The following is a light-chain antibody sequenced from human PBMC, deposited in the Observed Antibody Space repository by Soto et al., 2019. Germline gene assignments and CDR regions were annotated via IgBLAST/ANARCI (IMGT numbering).Light chain of an antibody. V-gene: IGKV1-39*01. CDR3: QQSYSIPYT. Sequence: DIQMTQSPSSLSASVADRVTITCRASQSISSYLNWYQQKPGKAPKLLIYGASSLQSGVPSRFSGSESGTDFTLTISSLQPEDFATYYCQQSYSIPYTFGQGTKLEIK. CDR2: GAS. J-gene: IGKJ2*01. CDR1: QSISSY.